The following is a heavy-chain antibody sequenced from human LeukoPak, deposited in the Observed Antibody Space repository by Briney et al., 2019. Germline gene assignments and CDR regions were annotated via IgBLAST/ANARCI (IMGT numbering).Heavy chain of an antibody. D-gene: IGHD3-22*01. CDR2: ISSMSSDI. CDR1: GFTFSSYI. J-gene: IGHJ3*02. V-gene: IGHV3-21*01. Sequence: GGSLRLSCAASGFTFSSYIMNGVRQAPGKGLEWVSSISSMSSDIYYADSVKGRVTISRDNAKNSLYLQMNSLRAEDTAVYYCETSLYYYDSSGYLGIDAFDIWGKGTMVTVSS. CDR3: ETSLYYYDSSGYLGIDAFDI.